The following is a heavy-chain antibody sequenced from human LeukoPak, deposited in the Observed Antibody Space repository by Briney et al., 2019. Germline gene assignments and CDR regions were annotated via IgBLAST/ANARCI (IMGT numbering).Heavy chain of an antibody. J-gene: IGHJ6*03. V-gene: IGHV4-4*07. D-gene: IGHD3-3*01. Sequence: KPSDTLPHPHSLSGRPNNTYYWMWMPQPAGKGLEWIGRIYTSGSTTYNPSLKSRVTMSVDTSKHQFSLKLTSVTAADTAVYYCARDSAPWSGHYMYVWGKGTTVTVSS. CDR2: IYTSGST. CDR3: ARDSAPWSGHYMYV. CDR1: GRPNNTYY.